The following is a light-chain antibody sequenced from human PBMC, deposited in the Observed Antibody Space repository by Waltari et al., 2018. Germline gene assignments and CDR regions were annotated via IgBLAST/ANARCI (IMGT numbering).Light chain of an antibody. CDR2: DAS. V-gene: IGKV3-15*01. J-gene: IGKJ1*01. Sequence: PGERATLSCRASQSIGINLAWYQQKSGQAPRLLISDASTRAAGIPARFTGSGSGTEFTLTISSLQSEDFAFYYCQQYNNWPRGTFGQGTKVEIK. CDR1: QSIGIN. CDR3: QQYNNWPRGT.